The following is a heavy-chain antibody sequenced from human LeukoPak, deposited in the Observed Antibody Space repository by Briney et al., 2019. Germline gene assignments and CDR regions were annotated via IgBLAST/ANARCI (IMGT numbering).Heavy chain of an antibody. CDR2: IRSQANSYAT. CDR3: TRAYDSSGYDFFYFDY. V-gene: IGHV3-73*01. Sequence: GGSLRLSCGASGFTFSGSAMHWVRRASGKGLEWVGRIRSQANSYATAYVASVKGRFTISRDDSKKTAYLEMNSLRTEDTAVYYCTRAYDSSGYDFFYFDYWGQGTLVTVSS. D-gene: IGHD3-22*01. J-gene: IGHJ4*02. CDR1: GFTFSGSA.